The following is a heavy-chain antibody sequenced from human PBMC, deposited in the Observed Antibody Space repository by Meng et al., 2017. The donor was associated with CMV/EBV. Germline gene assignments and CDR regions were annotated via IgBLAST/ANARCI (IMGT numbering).Heavy chain of an antibody. V-gene: IGHV1-8*01. CDR2: KNTNSGNK. J-gene: IGHJ4*02. Sequence: KACGNSLDSYGISRVRQDSGRGREWMGWKNTNSGNKGYAQKCQGRVTINRNTSISTAYMKLRSLRYKDTAVYYCARLEVYGDYVRDYWGQGTLVTVSS. CDR1: GNSLDSYG. CDR3: ARLEVYGDYVRDY. D-gene: IGHD4-17*01.